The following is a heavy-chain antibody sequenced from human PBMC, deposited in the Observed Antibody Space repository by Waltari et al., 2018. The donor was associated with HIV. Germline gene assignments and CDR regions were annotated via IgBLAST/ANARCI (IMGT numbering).Heavy chain of an antibody. Sequence: QVQLVESGGGVVQPGRSLRLSCAASGFTFNPYAMHWVRQAPGKGLEGVAVISWYGSNKHYADSVKGRCTISRDNSRNSLYLQMSSLRAEDTAVYYCGREGDYYDSSPFDYWGQGTLVTVSS. CDR1: GFTFNPYA. CDR3: GREGDYYDSSPFDY. CDR2: ISWYGSNK. J-gene: IGHJ4*02. D-gene: IGHD3-22*01. V-gene: IGHV3-30-3*01.